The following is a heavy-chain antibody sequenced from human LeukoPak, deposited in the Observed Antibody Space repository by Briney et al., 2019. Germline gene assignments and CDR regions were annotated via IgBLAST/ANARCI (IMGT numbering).Heavy chain of an antibody. CDR3: ARLDYDFWSGYFPPMDV. V-gene: IGHV1-69*06. Sequence: ASVKVSCKASGGTFSSYAISWVRQAPGQGLEWMGGIIPIFGTANYAQKFQGRVTITADKSTSTAYMELSSLRSEDTAVYYCARLDYDFWSGYFPPMDVWGKGTTVTVSS. CDR1: GGTFSSYA. D-gene: IGHD3-3*01. J-gene: IGHJ6*03. CDR2: IIPIFGTA.